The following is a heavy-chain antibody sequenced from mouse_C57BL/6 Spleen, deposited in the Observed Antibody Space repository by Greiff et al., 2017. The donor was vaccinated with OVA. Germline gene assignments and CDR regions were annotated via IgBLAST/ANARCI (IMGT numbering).Heavy chain of an antibody. Sequence: QVQLKESGPGLVQPSQSLSITCTVSGFSLTSYGVHWVRQSPGKGLEWLGVIWSGGSTDYNAAFISRLSISKDNSKSQVFFKMNSLQADDTAIYYCARDFRDEGFAYWGQGTLVTVSA. V-gene: IGHV2-2*01. CDR1: GFSLTSYG. J-gene: IGHJ3*01. D-gene: IGHD3-3*01. CDR3: ARDFRDEGFAY. CDR2: IWSGGST.